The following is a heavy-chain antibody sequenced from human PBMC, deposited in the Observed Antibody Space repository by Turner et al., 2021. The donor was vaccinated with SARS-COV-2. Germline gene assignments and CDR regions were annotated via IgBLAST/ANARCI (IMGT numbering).Heavy chain of an antibody. CDR3: ARSVSWLQSLTVDY. CDR2: SNPNSGGT. D-gene: IGHD5-12*01. V-gene: IGHV1-2*02. J-gene: IGHJ4*02. CDR1: GYTFAGYY. Sequence: QVQLVKSGAAVKKPGASVKVSCKASGYTFAGYYIHWVRQAPGQGLKWMGWSNPNSGGTNYAQRFQGRVTMTGDTSISTAYMELSTLRSDDTAVYYCARSVSWLQSLTVDYWGQGTLVTVSS.